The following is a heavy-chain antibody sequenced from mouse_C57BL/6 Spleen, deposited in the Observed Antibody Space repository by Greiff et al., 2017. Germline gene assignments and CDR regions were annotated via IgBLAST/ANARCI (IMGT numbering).Heavy chain of an antibody. V-gene: IGHV6-3*01. D-gene: IGHD1-1*01. CDR1: VFTFSNDW. CDR2: IRLKSDNSAT. CDR3: AGDYYGSNY. J-gene: IGHJ2*03. Sequence: EVKLLESGGGLVQPGGSMPLSCVAPVFTFSNDWLNSFRLSPEKGLEWVAQIRLKSDNSATHSAESLQGWFTISSDDSKSSVYLQMNNLRAEDTGIYYCAGDYYGSNYWGEDTS.